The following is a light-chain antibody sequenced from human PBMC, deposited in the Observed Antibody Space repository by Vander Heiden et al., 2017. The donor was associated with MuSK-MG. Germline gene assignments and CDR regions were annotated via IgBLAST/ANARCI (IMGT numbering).Light chain of an antibody. V-gene: IGKV1-33*01. CDR2: DTS. Sequence: DIQLTQSPSSLAVSVGDRVTITCQASQDISNYLNWYQQKPGKAPKLQIYDTSNLETGVPSRFSGSRSGTDFTTTINSLQPEDIATYYCQQYDNLTPRITFGQGTRLEI. CDR3: QQYDNLTPRIT. J-gene: IGKJ5*01. CDR1: QDISNY.